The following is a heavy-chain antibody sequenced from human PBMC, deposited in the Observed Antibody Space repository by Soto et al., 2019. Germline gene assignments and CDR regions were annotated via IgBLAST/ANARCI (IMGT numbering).Heavy chain of an antibody. Sequence: SETLSLTCAVSGGSISSSNWWSWVRQPPGKGLEWIGEIYHSGSTNYNPSLKSRVTISVDKSKNQFSLKLSSVTAADTAVYYCARDSGKYYYDSSGYPTYYFDYWGQGTLVTVSS. J-gene: IGHJ4*02. CDR2: IYHSGST. CDR3: ARDSGKYYYDSSGYPTYYFDY. V-gene: IGHV4-4*02. D-gene: IGHD3-22*01. CDR1: GGSISSSNW.